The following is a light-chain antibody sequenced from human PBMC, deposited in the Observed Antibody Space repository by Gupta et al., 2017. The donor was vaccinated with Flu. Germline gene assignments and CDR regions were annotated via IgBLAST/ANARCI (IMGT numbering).Light chain of an antibody. CDR3: QEYNRYSWT. V-gene: IGKV1-5*03. J-gene: IGKJ1*01. CDR2: MAS. CDR1: QSISSW. Sequence: CRASQSISSWLAWYQQKPGKPPKLLIYMASTLETGVPSRFAGSGSGTEFTLTISSLQPDDFATYYCQEYNRYSWTFGQGTKVEIK.